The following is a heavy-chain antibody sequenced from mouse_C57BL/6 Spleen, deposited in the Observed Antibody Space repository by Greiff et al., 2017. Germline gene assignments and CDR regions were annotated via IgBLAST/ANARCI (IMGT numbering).Heavy chain of an antibody. D-gene: IGHD2-5*01. Sequence: QVQLQQPGAELVKPGASVKLSCKASGYTFTSYWMHWVKQRPGQGLEWIGMIHPNSCSTNYNEKFKSKATLTVDKSSSTAYMQRSSRTSEDSAVYYCARSEVRDYSNYGFAYWGQGTLVTVSA. CDR1: GYTFTSYW. CDR3: ARSEVRDYSNYGFAY. V-gene: IGHV1-64*01. J-gene: IGHJ3*01. CDR2: IHPNSCST.